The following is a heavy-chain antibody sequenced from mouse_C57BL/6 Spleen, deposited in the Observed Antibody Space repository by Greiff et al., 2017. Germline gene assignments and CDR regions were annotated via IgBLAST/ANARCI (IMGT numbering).Heavy chain of an antibody. CDR1: GYAFTNYL. J-gene: IGHJ4*01. Sequence: QVQLQQSGAELVRPGTSVKVSCKASGYAFTNYLIEWVKQRPGQGLEWIGVINPGSGGTNYNEKFKGKATLTADKSSSTAYMQLSSLTSEDSAVYFCSRRETTVVARGAMDYWGQGTSVTVSS. D-gene: IGHD1-1*01. CDR3: SRRETTVVARGAMDY. CDR2: INPGSGGT. V-gene: IGHV1-54*01.